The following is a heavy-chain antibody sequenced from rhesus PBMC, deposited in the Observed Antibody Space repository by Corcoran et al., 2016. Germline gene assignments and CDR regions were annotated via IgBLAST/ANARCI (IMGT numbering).Heavy chain of an antibody. D-gene: IGHD1-44*01. V-gene: IGHV4-81*01. CDR3: ARHKGGKYLYFDL. J-gene: IGHJ2*01. Sequence: QLQLQESGPGLVKPSETLSLTCAVSGGSISGYYWSWIRQPPGKGLEWIGTIDGNIVVTNYNPSLKSRVTISKDTSKNQFSLKLSSVTAADTAVYYCARHKGGKYLYFDLWGPGTPITISS. CDR1: GGSISGYY. CDR2: IDGNIVVT.